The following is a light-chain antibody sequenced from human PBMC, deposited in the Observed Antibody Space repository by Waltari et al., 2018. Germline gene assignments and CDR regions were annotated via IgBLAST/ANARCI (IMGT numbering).Light chain of an antibody. V-gene: IGKV1-39*01. CDR1: QDISSY. J-gene: IGKJ4*01. CDR3: QQYSTLVA. CDR2: YTN. Sequence: DIQMTQSPSSLSASVGDRVTITFRASQDISSYLNWYQQKPGEAPKLLIFYTNHLESGVPSRFSGSGSGTEFTLTISSLQPEDFATYYCQQYSTLVAFGGGTKVGIK.